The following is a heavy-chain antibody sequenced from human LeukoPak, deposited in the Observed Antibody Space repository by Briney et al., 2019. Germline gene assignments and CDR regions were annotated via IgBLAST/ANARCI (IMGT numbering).Heavy chain of an antibody. CDR1: GFTFSDYY. J-gene: IGHJ4*02. D-gene: IGHD6-13*01. CDR2: IRSSGSTI. V-gene: IGHV3-11*04. Sequence: GGSLRLSCAASGFTFSDYYMSWIRQAPGKGLEWVSYIRSSGSTIYYADSVKGRFTISRDNAKNSLYLQMNSLRAEDTAVYYCARDLGSTGYSSSWYAQVSPGNFDYWGQGTLVTVSS. CDR3: ARDLGSTGYSSSWYAQVSPGNFDY.